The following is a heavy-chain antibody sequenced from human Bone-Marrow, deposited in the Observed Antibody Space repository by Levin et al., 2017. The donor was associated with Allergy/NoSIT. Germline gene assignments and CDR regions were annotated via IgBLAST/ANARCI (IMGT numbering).Heavy chain of an antibody. CDR1: GGSVSSINW. V-gene: IGHV4-4*01. Sequence: AGGSLRLSCAVSGGSVSSINWWSWVRQPPGKGLEWIGEIYHNENTNYNPSLKSRVTISVDKPKNQVALRVTSVTAADTAVYFCARTPDYYYGMDLWGQGTTVTVS. J-gene: IGHJ6*02. CDR2: IYHNENT. D-gene: IGHD2-2*01. CDR3: ARTPDYYYGMDL.